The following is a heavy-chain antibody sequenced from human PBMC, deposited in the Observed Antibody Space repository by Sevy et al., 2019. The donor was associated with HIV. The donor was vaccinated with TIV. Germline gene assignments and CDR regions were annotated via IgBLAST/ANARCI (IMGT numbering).Heavy chain of an antibody. CDR1: GYTLTEFS. J-gene: IGHJ4*02. V-gene: IGHV1-24*01. CDR3: ATTKDYYDSSGSPFDY. D-gene: IGHD3-22*01. Sequence: ASVKVSCQVSGYTLTEFSMHWVRQTPGKGLEWMATFDPEDGETVYAQKFQGRVTMAEDTSTDTAYMELSSLGSEDTAVYYCATTKDYYDSSGSPFDYWGQGTLVTVSS. CDR2: FDPEDGET.